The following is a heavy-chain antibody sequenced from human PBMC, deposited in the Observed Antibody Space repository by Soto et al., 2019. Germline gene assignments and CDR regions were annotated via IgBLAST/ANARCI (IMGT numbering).Heavy chain of an antibody. V-gene: IGHV4-39*01. Sequence: SETLSLTCTVSGGSISSSSYYWGWIRQPPGKGLEWIGSIYYSGSTYYNPSLKSRVTISVDTSKNQFSLKLSSVTAADTAVYYCARLSYSSGWYFDCWGQGTLVTVSS. CDR2: IYYSGST. D-gene: IGHD6-19*01. CDR1: GGSISSSSYY. J-gene: IGHJ4*02. CDR3: ARLSYSSGWYFDC.